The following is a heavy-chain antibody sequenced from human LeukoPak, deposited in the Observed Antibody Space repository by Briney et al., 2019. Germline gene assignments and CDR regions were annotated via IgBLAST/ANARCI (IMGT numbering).Heavy chain of an antibody. D-gene: IGHD1-26*01. Sequence: SETLSLTCTVSGGSISSSSYYWGWIRQPPGKGLEWIGSIYYSGSTYYNPSLKSRVTISVDTSKNQFSLKLSSVTAADTAVYYCARQYSGSYVSYAFDIWGQGTMVTVSS. CDR2: IYYSGST. J-gene: IGHJ3*02. CDR1: GGSISSSSYY. CDR3: ARQYSGSYVSYAFDI. V-gene: IGHV4-39*01.